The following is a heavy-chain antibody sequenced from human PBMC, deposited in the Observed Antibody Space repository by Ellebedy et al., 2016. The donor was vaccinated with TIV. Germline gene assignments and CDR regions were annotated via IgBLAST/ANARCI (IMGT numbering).Heavy chain of an antibody. CDR1: GFTFNSYA. CDR2: KSYDDSHE. Sequence: PGGSLRLSCAASGFTFNSYAMHWVRQAPGKGLEWMAVKSYDDSHEYYAHSVRGRFTISRDNPKNTLYLQMNSLRPEDTALYYCARAYSSDWWSTDDWGQGTLVSVSS. V-gene: IGHV3-30-3*01. D-gene: IGHD2-8*02. J-gene: IGHJ4*02. CDR3: ARAYSSDWWSTDD.